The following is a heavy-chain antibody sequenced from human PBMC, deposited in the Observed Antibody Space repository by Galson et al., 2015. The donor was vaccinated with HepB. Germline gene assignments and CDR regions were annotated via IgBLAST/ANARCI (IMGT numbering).Heavy chain of an antibody. D-gene: IGHD5-18*01. CDR2: ISYDGINK. CDR3: VRGGGGYSYGRADY. Sequence: SLRLSCAASGFTLSDYAMHWVRQAPGKGLEWVAVISYDGINKYYGDSVKGRFTISRDNSRNTLYLQLKSLRAEDTAVYYCVRGGGGYSYGRADYWGQGTLVTVSS. J-gene: IGHJ4*02. V-gene: IGHV3-30*04. CDR1: GFTLSDYA.